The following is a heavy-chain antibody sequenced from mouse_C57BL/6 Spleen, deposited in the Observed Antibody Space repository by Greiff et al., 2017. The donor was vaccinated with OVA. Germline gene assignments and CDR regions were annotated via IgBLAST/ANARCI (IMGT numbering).Heavy chain of an antibody. Sequence: EVQLQQSGPVLVKPGASVKMSCKASGYTFTDYYMNWVKQSHGKSLEWIGVINPYNGGTSYNQKFKGKATLTVDKSSSTAYMELNSLTSEDSAVYYCARGGGIYYGNYEFAYWGKGTLVTVSA. D-gene: IGHD2-1*01. CDR2: INPYNGGT. J-gene: IGHJ3*01. CDR3: ARGGGIYYGNYEFAY. CDR1: GYTFTDYY. V-gene: IGHV1-19*01.